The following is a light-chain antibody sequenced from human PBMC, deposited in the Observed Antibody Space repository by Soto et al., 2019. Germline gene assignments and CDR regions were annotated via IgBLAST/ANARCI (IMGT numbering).Light chain of an antibody. CDR3: QQYGSSPPT. J-gene: IGKJ1*01. V-gene: IGKV3-20*01. CDR2: GAS. Sequence: EIVLTQSPGTLSLSPGERATLSCRASQSVSSNYLVWYQQKPGQAPRLLIYGASDRATGIPDRFSGSGSGTDFTLTISRLETEEFAVYYCQQYGSSPPTFGQGTKVEIK. CDR1: QSVSSNY.